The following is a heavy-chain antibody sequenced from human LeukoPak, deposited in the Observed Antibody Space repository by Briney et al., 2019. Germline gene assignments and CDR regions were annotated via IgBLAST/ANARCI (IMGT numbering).Heavy chain of an antibody. Sequence: GASVKVSCKTSGDTFRGYYIHWVRQAPGQGLEWMGWINPDSGGTNHAQKFQGRVTMTRDTSMTTAYMELNRLRSDDTAVYYCARHPQWFQLRYWGQGTLVTVSS. CDR1: GDTFRGYY. CDR2: INPDSGGT. V-gene: IGHV1-2*02. D-gene: IGHD3-22*01. J-gene: IGHJ4*02. CDR3: ARHPQWFQLRY.